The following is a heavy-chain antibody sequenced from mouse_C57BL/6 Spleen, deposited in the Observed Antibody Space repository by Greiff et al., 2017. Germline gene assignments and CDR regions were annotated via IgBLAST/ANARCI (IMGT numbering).Heavy chain of an antibody. D-gene: IGHD1-1*01. CDR1: GFTFTDYY. CDR3: ARYRYYGSSSGFAY. V-gene: IGHV7-3*01. J-gene: IGHJ3*01. CDR2: IRNKANGYTT. Sequence: EVQRVESGGGLVQPGGSLSLSCAASGFTFTDYYMSWVRQPPGKALEWLGFIRNKANGYTTEYSASVKGRFTISRDNSQSILYLQMNALRAEDSATYYCARYRYYGSSSGFAYWGQGTLVTVSA.